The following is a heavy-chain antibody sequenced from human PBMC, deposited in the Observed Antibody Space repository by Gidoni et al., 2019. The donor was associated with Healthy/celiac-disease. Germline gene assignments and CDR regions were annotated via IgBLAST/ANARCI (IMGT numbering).Heavy chain of an antibody. D-gene: IGHD3-10*01. Sequence: EVQLVESGGGLVQPGGSLRLSCAASGFTFSSYSMKWVRQAPGKGLEWVSYISSSSSTIYYADSVKGRFTISRDNAKNSLYLQMNSLRAEDTAVYYCARSSGSTGNRFGELPMLDYWGQGTLVTVSS. CDR3: ARSSGSTGNRFGELPMLDY. CDR2: ISSSSSTI. J-gene: IGHJ4*02. CDR1: GFTFSSYS. V-gene: IGHV3-48*01.